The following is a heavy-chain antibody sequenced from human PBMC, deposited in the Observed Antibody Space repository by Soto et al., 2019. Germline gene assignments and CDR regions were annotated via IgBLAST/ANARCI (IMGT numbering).Heavy chain of an antibody. V-gene: IGHV2-26*01. Sequence: QVTSKESGPVLVKPTETLTLTCTVSGFSLSNARMGVSWIRQPPGKALEWLAHIFSNDEKSYSTSLKSRLTISKDISKSQVVLTMTNMDPVDTATYYCARIRYYDSSGYPTLYYFDYWGQGTLVTVSS. CDR1: GFSLSNARMG. CDR2: IFSNDEK. J-gene: IGHJ4*02. CDR3: ARIRYYDSSGYPTLYYFDY. D-gene: IGHD3-22*01.